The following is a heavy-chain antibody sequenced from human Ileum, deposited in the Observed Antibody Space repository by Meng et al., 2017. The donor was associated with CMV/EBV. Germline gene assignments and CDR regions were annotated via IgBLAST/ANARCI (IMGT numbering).Heavy chain of an antibody. Sequence: TFDDYGMRWVRQAPGKGLEWVSGINWNGGSTGYADSVKGRFTISRDNAKNSLYLQMNSLRAEDTALYYCARDLGYCSSTSCHHWYFDLWGRGTLVTVSS. J-gene: IGHJ2*01. V-gene: IGHV3-20*03. CDR1: TFDDYG. CDR3: ARDLGYCSSTSCHHWYFDL. CDR2: INWNGGST. D-gene: IGHD2-2*01.